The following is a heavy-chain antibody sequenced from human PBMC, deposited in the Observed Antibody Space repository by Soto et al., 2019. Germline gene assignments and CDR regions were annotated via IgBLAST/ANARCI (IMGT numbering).Heavy chain of an antibody. V-gene: IGHV1-2*04. J-gene: IGHJ6*02. D-gene: IGHD2-8*01. Sequence: QVQLVQSGAEVKKPGASVKVSCKASGYSFTDYHIHWVRQAPGQGLEWLGRINPKSGGTSTAQKFQGWVTMTTHTSIRTACMELTRLTSDDTATYYCARGDSTDCSNGVCSFFYNHDMDVWGQGTTVTVSS. CDR3: ARGDSTDCSNGVCSFFYNHDMDV. CDR2: INPKSGGT. CDR1: GYSFTDYH.